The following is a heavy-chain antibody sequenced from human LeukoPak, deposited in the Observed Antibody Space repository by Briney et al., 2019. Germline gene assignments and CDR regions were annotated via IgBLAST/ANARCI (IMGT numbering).Heavy chain of an antibody. V-gene: IGHV1-18*01. CDR3: ARMVYYYDSSGYYPDH. J-gene: IGHJ4*02. Sequence: GASVKVSCKASGYTFTIYGISRVRQAPGQGLELMGWISAYNGNTNYAQKLQGRVTMTTDTSTSTAYMELRSLRSDDTAVYYCARMVYYYDSSGYYPDHWGQGTLVTVSS. D-gene: IGHD3-22*01. CDR1: GYTFTIYG. CDR2: ISAYNGNT.